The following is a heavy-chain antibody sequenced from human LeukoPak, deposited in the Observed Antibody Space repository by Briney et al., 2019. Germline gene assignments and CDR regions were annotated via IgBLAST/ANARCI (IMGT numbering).Heavy chain of an antibody. CDR2: INHSGST. J-gene: IGHJ6*02. CDR1: GGSFSGHY. D-gene: IGHD3-16*02. Sequence: PSETLSLTCVVYGGSFSGHYWSWIRQPPGKGLEWIGEINHSGSTNYIPSLKSRVTISVDTSKSQFSLKLSSVTAADTAVYYCARHDYRGINDRMDVWGQGTTVIVSS. V-gene: IGHV4-34*01. CDR3: ARHDYRGINDRMDV.